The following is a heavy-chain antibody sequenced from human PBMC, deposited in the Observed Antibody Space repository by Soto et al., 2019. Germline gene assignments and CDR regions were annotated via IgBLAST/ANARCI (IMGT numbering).Heavy chain of an antibody. CDR2: INHSGST. CDR3: AIVRGQVVSKYYFYL. V-gene: IGHV4-34*01. Sequence: SETLSLTCAVYGGSFSGYYWSWIRQPPGKGLEWIGEINHSGSTNYNPSLKSRVTISVDTSKNQFSLKLSSVTAADTAVYYCAIVRGQVVSKYYFYLWGRRTLVTVSS. J-gene: IGHJ2*01. CDR1: GGSFSGYY.